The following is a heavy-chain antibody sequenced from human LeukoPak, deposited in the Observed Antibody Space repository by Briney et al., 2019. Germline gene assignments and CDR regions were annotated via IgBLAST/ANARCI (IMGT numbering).Heavy chain of an antibody. CDR2: INPNSGGT. Sequence: ASVKVSCKASGYTFTGYYMHWVRQAPGQGLEWMGWINPNSGGTNYAQKFQGRVTMTRDTSISTAYMELSRLRSDDTAVYYCARDSSSSGYYYYYYMDVWGKGTTVTVSS. V-gene: IGHV1-2*02. D-gene: IGHD6-6*01. CDR3: ARDSSSSGYYYYYYMDV. J-gene: IGHJ6*03. CDR1: GYTFTGYY.